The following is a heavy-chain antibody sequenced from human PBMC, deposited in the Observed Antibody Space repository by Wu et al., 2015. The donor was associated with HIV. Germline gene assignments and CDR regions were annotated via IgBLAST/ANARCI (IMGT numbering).Heavy chain of an antibody. CDR2: INPSGGST. Sequence: QVQLVQSGSEAKKPGASVKVSCKASGYTFTSYYMHWVRQAPGQGLEWMGVINPSGGSTSYAQKFQGRVTMTRDTSTNTVYMELSSLRSEDTAVYYCARWFPGIAAAFDYWGQGTLVTVSS. CDR1: GYTFTSYY. CDR3: ARWFPGIAAAFDY. V-gene: IGHV1-46*01. D-gene: IGHD6-13*01. J-gene: IGHJ4*02.